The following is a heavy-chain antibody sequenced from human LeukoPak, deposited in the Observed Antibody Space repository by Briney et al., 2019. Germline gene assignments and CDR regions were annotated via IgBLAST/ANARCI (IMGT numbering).Heavy chain of an antibody. Sequence: SETLSLTCTVSGGSISSSSYYWGWIRQPPGKGLEWIGSIYYSGSTYYNPSLKSRVTISVDTSKNQFSLKLSSVTAADTAVYYCARMEIQLWTFDRWGQGTLVTVSS. V-gene: IGHV4-39*01. J-gene: IGHJ4*02. CDR3: ARMEIQLWTFDR. D-gene: IGHD5-18*01. CDR2: IYYSGST. CDR1: GGSISSSSYY.